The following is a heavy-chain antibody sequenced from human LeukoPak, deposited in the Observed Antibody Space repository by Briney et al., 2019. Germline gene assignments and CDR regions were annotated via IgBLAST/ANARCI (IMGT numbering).Heavy chain of an antibody. J-gene: IGHJ4*02. CDR3: ARTPPGDSSGSIDY. CDR1: GFTVSSNY. CDR2: IYSGGST. V-gene: IGHV3-53*01. D-gene: IGHD3-22*01. Sequence: GGSLRLSCAASGFTVSSNYMSWVRQAPGKGLEWVSVIYSGGSTYYADSVKGRFTISRDNSKNTLYLQMNGLRAEDTAVYYCARTPPGDSSGSIDYWGQGTLVTVSS.